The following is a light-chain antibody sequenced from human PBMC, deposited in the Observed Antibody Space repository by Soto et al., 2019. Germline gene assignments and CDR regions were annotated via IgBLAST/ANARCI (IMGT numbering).Light chain of an antibody. CDR3: QQYNKWPPT. Sequence: EVVMTQSAATLSVSPGERATLSCRASQRISSNLAWYQQKPGQAPRLLIYGASTRATGIAARFSGSESGTEFTLTISSLQSEDLAVYFCQQYNKWPPTFGQGTKVDI. CDR2: GAS. CDR1: QRISSN. J-gene: IGKJ1*01. V-gene: IGKV3-15*01.